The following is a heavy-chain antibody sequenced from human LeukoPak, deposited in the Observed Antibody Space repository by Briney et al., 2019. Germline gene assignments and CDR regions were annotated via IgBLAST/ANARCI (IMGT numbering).Heavy chain of an antibody. V-gene: IGHV3-74*01. CDR2: INSDGSSI. CDR1: GFTFSSYW. Sequence: GGSLRLSCAASGFTFSSYWRNWVRQAPGKGLVWVSRINSDGSSISYADSVKGRFTTSRDNAKNKLYLQMNSLRAEDTAVYYCARGDIVVVTAMKNIDYWGQGTLVTVSS. CDR3: ARGDIVVVTAMKNIDY. J-gene: IGHJ4*02. D-gene: IGHD2-21*02.